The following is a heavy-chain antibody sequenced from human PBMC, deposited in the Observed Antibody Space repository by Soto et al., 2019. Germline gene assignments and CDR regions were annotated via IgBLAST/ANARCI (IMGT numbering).Heavy chain of an antibody. Sequence: QVQLVDAGGGVVQPGRSLRLSCAASGFTFSSYGLHWVRQAPGKGLEWVAVISYDGSNKYYADSVKGRFTISRDNSKNTLYLQMNSMRAEDTAVYYCAKADFEDIVVVVAATPIFWGQGPLVTVSS. CDR3: AKADFEDIVVVVAATPIF. CDR2: ISYDGSNK. V-gene: IGHV3-30*18. CDR1: GFTFSSYG. D-gene: IGHD2-15*01. J-gene: IGHJ4*02.